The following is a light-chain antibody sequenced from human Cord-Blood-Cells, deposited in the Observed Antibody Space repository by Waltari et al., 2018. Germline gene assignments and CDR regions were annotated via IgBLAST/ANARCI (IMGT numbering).Light chain of an antibody. CDR1: SSDVGSYNR. CDR3: SSYTSSSTWV. J-gene: IGLJ1*01. V-gene: IGLV2-18*02. CDR2: EVS. Sequence: QSALTQPPSVSGSPGQSVTISCTGTSSDVGSYNRVSWYQQPPGTAPKLMIYEVSNRPSGVPDRFSGCKSGNTASLTISGLQAEDEADYYCSSYTSSSTWVFGTGTKVTVL.